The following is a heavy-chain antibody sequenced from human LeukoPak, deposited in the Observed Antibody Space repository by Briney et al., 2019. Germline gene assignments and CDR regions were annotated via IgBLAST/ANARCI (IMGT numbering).Heavy chain of an antibody. CDR1: GFTFSSYD. J-gene: IGHJ6*04. CDR2: ICYSGSNI. V-gene: IGHV3-48*03. D-gene: IGHD7-27*01. Sequence: GGSLRLFCAASGFTFSSYDKNWVRHAPGKGVEWVSYICYSGSNIFYADSVKGGFTISRDNEKNSLYVKKNSLSPEDTAVYYCAVLGIPIIGGLWGKGTAVSISS. CDR3: AVLGIPIIGGL.